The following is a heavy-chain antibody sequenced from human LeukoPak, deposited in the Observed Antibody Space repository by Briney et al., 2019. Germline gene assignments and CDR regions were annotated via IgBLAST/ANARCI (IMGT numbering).Heavy chain of an antibody. CDR2: IRYDGSNK. J-gene: IGHJ4*02. CDR1: GFTFSSYG. D-gene: IGHD3-10*01. CDR3: AKARITMVRGNTAPIDY. V-gene: IGHV3-30*02. Sequence: QSGGSLRLSCAASGFTFSSYGMHWVRQAPGKGLEWVAFIRYDGSNKYYADSVKGRFTISRDNSKNTLYLQMNSLRAEDTAVYYCAKARITMVRGNTAPIDYWGQGTLVTVSS.